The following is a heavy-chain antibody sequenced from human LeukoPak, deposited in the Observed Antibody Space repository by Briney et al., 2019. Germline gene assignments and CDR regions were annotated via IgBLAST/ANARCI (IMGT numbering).Heavy chain of an antibody. CDR2: INLSGGST. CDR3: ARDSAYCGGDCYSGSYYYYGMDV. CDR1: GYTFTSYY. D-gene: IGHD2-21*02. J-gene: IGHJ6*02. V-gene: IGHV1-46*01. Sequence: ASVKVSCKASGYTFTSYYMHWVRQAPGQGLEWMGIINLSGGSTSYAQKFQGRVTMTRDTSTSTVYMELSSLRSEDTAVYYCARDSAYCGGDCYSGSYYYYGMDVWGQGTTVTVSS.